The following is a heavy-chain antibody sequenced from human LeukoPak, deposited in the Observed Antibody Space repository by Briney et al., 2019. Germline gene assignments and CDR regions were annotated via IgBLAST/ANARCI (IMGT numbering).Heavy chain of an antibody. CDR3: VNHWKQLWSPFDY. J-gene: IGHJ4*02. D-gene: IGHD5-18*01. Sequence: GGSQRLSCAASGFTFSRYWMSWVRQAPGKGLEWVANIKQDGSQKFYVDSVKGRFTISRDNAKNSLYLQMNSLRAEDTAVYYCVNHWKQLWSPFDYWGQGTLVTVSS. CDR2: IKQDGSQK. V-gene: IGHV3-7*01. CDR1: GFTFSRYW.